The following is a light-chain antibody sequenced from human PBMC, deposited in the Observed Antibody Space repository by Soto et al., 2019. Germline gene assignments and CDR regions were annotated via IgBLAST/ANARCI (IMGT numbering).Light chain of an antibody. CDR2: RAS. CDR3: QQYDTSPPLST. V-gene: IGKV3-20*01. CDR1: QTVDSTY. J-gene: IGKJ2*01. Sequence: EVVFTQSPGTLSLSPGERATLSCRASQTVDSTYLAWYQQKPGQAPRLLIYRASSRAAGVPDRFSGSGSGTDFTLTISKLDPEDFAVYYCQQYDTSPPLSTFGQGTKVDIK.